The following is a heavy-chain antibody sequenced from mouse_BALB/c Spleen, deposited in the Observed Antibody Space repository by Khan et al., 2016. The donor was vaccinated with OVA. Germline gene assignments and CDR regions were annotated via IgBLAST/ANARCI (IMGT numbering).Heavy chain of an antibody. V-gene: IGHV9-3-1*01. CDR3: ARVGYNGTMDY. Sequence: QIQLVQSGPELKKPGETVKISCKASGYTFTNYGMNWVKQAPGKGLKWMGWINTYTGEPTYADDFKGRFASSLETSASTAYLQINNLKNEETATYFCARVGYNGTMDYWGQGTSVTVSS. CDR2: INTYTGEP. D-gene: IGHD2-14*01. J-gene: IGHJ4*01. CDR1: GYTFTNYG.